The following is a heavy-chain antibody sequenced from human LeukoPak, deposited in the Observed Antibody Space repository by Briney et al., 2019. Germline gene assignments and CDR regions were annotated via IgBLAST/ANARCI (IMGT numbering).Heavy chain of an antibody. CDR1: GYTFTSYG. Sequence: ASVKVSCTASGYTFTSYGISWVRQAPGQGLEWMGWISAYNGNTNYAQKLQGRVTMTTDTSTSTAYMELRSLRSDDTAVYYCARGVITMVRGVILYGMDVWGQGTTVTVSS. CDR2: ISAYNGNT. J-gene: IGHJ6*02. CDR3: ARGVITMVRGVILYGMDV. D-gene: IGHD3-10*01. V-gene: IGHV1-18*01.